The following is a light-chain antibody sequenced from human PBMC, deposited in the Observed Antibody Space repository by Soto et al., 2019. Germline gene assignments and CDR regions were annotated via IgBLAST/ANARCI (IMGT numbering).Light chain of an antibody. CDR3: NSYTTSNTRQIV. CDR2: DVS. J-gene: IGLJ1*01. Sequence: QSALTQPASVSGSPGQSITISCTGTSSDVGGYNYVSWYQQHPGKAPKFMIYDVSNRPSGVSTRFSGSKSGNTASLTISGLQAEDEADCYCNSYTTSNTRQIVFGTGTKATVL. CDR1: SSDVGGYNY. V-gene: IGLV2-14*01.